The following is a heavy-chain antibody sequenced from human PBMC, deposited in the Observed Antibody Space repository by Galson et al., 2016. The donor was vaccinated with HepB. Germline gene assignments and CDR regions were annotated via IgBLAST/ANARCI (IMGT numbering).Heavy chain of an antibody. V-gene: IGHV3-48*02. CDR3: ARVDEGYYYLIDY. CDR1: GFTFSSYA. J-gene: IGHJ4*02. Sequence: SLRLSCAASGFTFSSYALNWVRQAPGKGLEWVSYIGSRSSHIHYADSVKGRFTISRDNAKNSLYLQMNSLRDEDTAVYYCARVDEGYYYLIDYWGQGTLVTVSS. D-gene: IGHD3-22*01. CDR2: IGSRSSHI.